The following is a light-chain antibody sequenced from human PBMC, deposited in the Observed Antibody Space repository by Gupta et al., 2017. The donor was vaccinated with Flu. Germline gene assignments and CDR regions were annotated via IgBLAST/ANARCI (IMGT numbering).Light chain of an antibody. CDR1: SSNIGNNY. V-gene: IGLV1-51*02. CDR3: GAWDINLSAYV. Sequence: GQKVTISCSGSSSNIGNNYVSWYQQLPGTAPKLLIYENNRRPSGIPDRFSGSKSGTSATLGITGLQTGDEADYFCGAWDINLSAYVFGPGTKVTVL. CDR2: ENN. J-gene: IGLJ1*01.